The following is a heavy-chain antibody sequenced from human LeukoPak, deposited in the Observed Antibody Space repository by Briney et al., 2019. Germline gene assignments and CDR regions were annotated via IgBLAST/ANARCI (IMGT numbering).Heavy chain of an antibody. CDR2: IRSTGGTT. V-gene: IGHV3-23*01. Sequence: PGGSLRLSCGASGFTFSNYAMSWVRQAPGKGLESVSDIRSTGGTTAYADSVKGRFTISRDNSRNTLYLQMNSLRAEDTAVYYCARADRYGTTWYGHVDYWGQGTLVTVSS. J-gene: IGHJ4*02. CDR3: ARADRYGTTWYGHVDY. D-gene: IGHD6-13*01. CDR1: GFTFSNYA.